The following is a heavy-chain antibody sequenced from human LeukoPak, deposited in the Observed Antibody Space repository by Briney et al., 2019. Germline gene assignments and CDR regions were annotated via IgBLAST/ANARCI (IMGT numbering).Heavy chain of an antibody. CDR1: GYSFIYYW. CDR2: IYPSDSDT. Sequence: GESLKISCQGSGYSFIYYWIGWVRQMPGTGLEWMGIIYPSDSDTRYSPSFQGQVTISADKSISTAYLQWSSLKASDTAIYYCARTTAAAVDAFDIWGQGTMVTVSS. V-gene: IGHV5-51*01. J-gene: IGHJ3*02. CDR3: ARTTAAAVDAFDI. D-gene: IGHD6-13*01.